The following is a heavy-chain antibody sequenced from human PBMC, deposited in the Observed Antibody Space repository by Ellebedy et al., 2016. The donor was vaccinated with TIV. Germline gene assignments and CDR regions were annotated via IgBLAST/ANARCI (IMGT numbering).Heavy chain of an antibody. Sequence: GESLKISCAASGFTFSSYWMSWVRQAPGKGLEWVSGIRGTGGSAYYADSVKGRFTISRDNSNNMLYLQMNSLRAEDTAVYSCAKGVGNWVYSFDYWGQGTLVTVSS. V-gene: IGHV3-23*01. J-gene: IGHJ4*02. D-gene: IGHD4-23*01. CDR3: AKGVGNWVYSFDY. CDR1: GFTFSSYW. CDR2: IRGTGGSA.